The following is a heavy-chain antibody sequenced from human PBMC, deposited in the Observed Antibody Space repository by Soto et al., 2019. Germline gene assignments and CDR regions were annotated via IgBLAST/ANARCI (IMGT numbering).Heavy chain of an antibody. CDR1: GFTFSSYS. CDR3: ARDYEDGFSALDY. V-gene: IGHV3-21*01. CDR2: ISSSSSYI. J-gene: IGHJ4*02. D-gene: IGHD5-12*01. Sequence: GGSLRLSCAASGFTFSSYSMNWVRQAPGKGLEWVSSISSSSSYIYYADSVKGRFTISRDNAKNTLYLQMNSLRAEDTAVYYCARDYEDGFSALDYWGQGTLVTVAS.